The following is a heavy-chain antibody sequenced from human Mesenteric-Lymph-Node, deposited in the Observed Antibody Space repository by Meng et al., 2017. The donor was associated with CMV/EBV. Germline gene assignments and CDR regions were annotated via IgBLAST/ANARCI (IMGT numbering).Heavy chain of an antibody. Sequence: ASVKVSCKASGYSFTGYYMHWVRQAPGQGLEWMGWITPYRRGTKYAQKFQDRVAMTWDTSISTAYMEVSRLTYDDTAVYYCARLAGGVDYWGQGTLVTVSS. CDR3: ARLAGGVDY. V-gene: IGHV1-2*02. CDR2: ITPYRRGT. D-gene: IGHD3-10*01. J-gene: IGHJ4*02. CDR1: GYSFTGYY.